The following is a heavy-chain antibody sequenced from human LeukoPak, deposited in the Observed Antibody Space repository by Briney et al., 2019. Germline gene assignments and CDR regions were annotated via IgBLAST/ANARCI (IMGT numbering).Heavy chain of an antibody. J-gene: IGHJ4*02. V-gene: IGHV1-2*02. Sequence: ASVKVSCRASGYTFTAYYIHWVRQAPGQGLEWMGWLSPNSGDTNYAPKFRGRVTLTRDTSISAAYMELSRLTSDDTAVFYCARGGDTGGSNYFDFWGQGALVTVSS. D-gene: IGHD7-27*01. CDR3: ARGGDTGGSNYFDF. CDR1: GYTFTAYY. CDR2: LSPNSGDT.